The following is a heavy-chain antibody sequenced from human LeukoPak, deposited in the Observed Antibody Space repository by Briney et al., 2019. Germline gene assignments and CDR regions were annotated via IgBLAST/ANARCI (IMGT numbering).Heavy chain of an antibody. J-gene: IGHJ4*02. D-gene: IGHD6-13*01. CDR3: ARVLAAAGNY. CDR2: INPNSGGT. Sequence: ASVKVSCKASGYTFTSYGISWVRQAPGQGLEWMGWINPNSGGTNYAQKFQGRVTMTRDTSISTAYMELSRLRSDDTAVYYCARVLAAAGNYWGQGTLVTVSS. V-gene: IGHV1-2*02. CDR1: GYTFTSYG.